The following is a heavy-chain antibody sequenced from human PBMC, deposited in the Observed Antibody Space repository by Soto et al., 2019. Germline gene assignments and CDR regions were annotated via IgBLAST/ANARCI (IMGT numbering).Heavy chain of an antibody. D-gene: IGHD3-10*01. J-gene: IGHJ4*02. V-gene: IGHV4-31*03. Sequence: SETLSLTCTVSGGSISSGGYYWSWIRQHPGKGLEWIGYIYYSGSTYYNPSLKSRVTISVDTSKNQFSLKLSSVTAADTAVYYCERAYVRGVQDYWGQGNLVTVSS. CDR3: ERAYVRGVQDY. CDR2: IYYSGST. CDR1: GGSISSGGYY.